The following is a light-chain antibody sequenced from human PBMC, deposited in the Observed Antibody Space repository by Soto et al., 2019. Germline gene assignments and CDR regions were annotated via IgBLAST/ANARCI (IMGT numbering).Light chain of an antibody. CDR3: SSYGASDTIL. CDR1: GSDVGGYKF. Sequence: QSALTQPPSASGSPGQSVTISCTGTGSDVGGYKFVSWYQKHPGKAHKLLIYEVTKRPSGVPDRFSGSKSGNTASLTVSGLQADDEADYYCSSYGASDTILFGGGTKVTVL. CDR2: EVT. J-gene: IGLJ2*01. V-gene: IGLV2-8*01.